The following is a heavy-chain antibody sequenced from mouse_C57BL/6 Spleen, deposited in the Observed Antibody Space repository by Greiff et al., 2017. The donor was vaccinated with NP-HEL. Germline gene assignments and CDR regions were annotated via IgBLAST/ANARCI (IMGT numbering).Heavy chain of an antibody. CDR1: GYTFTDYY. CDR3: ARPYYYGSSYWYFDV. CDR2: IFPGSGST. J-gene: IGHJ1*03. Sequence: QVHVKQSGPELVKPGASVKISCKASGYTFTDYYINWVKQRPGQGLEWIGWIFPGSGSTYYNEKFKGKATLTVDKSSSTAYMLLSSLTSEDSAVYFCARPYYYGSSYWYFDVWGTGTTVTVSS. V-gene: IGHV1-75*01. D-gene: IGHD1-1*01.